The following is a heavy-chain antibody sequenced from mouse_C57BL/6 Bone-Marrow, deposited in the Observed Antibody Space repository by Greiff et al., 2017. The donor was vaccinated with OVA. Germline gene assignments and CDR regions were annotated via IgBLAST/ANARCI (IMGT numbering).Heavy chain of an antibody. D-gene: IGHD4-1*01. Sequence: EVKLVESGGGLVKPGGSLKLSCAASGFTFSDYGMHWVRQAPEKGLEWVAYISSGSSTIYYADTVKGRFTISRDNAKNTLFLQMTSLRSEDTAMYYCARHWDEAWFAYWGQGTLVTVSA. CDR1: GFTFSDYG. V-gene: IGHV5-17*01. CDR2: ISSGSSTI. J-gene: IGHJ3*01. CDR3: ARHWDEAWFAY.